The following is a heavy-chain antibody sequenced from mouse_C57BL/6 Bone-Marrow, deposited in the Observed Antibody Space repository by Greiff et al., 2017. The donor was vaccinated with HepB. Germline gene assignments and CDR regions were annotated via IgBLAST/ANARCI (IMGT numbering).Heavy chain of an antibody. CDR3: AARLFDYDNYFDY. Sequence: EVKLQQSGPELVKPGASVKISCKASGYTFTDYYMNWVKQSHGKSLEWIGDINPNNGGTSYNQKFKGKATLTVDKSSSTAYMELRSLTSEDSAVYYCAARLFDYDNYFDYWGQGTTLTVSS. CDR1: GYTFTDYY. V-gene: IGHV1-26*01. CDR2: INPNNGGT. J-gene: IGHJ2*01. D-gene: IGHD2-4*01.